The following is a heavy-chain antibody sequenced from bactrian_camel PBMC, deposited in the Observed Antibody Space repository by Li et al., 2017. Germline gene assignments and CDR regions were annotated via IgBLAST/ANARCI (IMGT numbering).Heavy chain of an antibody. CDR3: AAVGGGPYCSVHDDFRY. J-gene: IGHJ6*01. V-gene: IGHV3S1*01. D-gene: IGHD2*01. CDR1: EFTYSSNC. CDR2: IHTSGGYT. Sequence: HVQLVESGGGSVSAGGSLRLSCTASEFTYSSNCMAWFRQAPGKEREGLAAIHTSGGYTNYAGSVKGRFTISKDNTKNTVFLQMKRLNTEDTAMYYCAAVGGGPYCSVHDDFRYWGQGTQVTVS.